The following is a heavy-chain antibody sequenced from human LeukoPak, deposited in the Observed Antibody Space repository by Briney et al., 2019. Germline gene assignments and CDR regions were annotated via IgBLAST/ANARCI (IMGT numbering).Heavy chain of an antibody. D-gene: IGHD2-21*01. Sequence: GGSLRLSCAASGFTFSDYYMSWIRQAPGKGLEWVSYISSSGSTIYYADSVKGRFSISRDNAKNSLYLQMNSLRAEDTAVYYCAKVILEDYYYYGMDVWGQGTTVTVSS. J-gene: IGHJ6*02. CDR3: AKVILEDYYYYGMDV. V-gene: IGHV3-11*04. CDR2: ISSSGSTI. CDR1: GFTFSDYY.